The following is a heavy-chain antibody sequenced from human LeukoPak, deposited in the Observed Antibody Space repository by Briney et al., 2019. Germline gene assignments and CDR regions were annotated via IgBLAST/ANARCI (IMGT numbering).Heavy chain of an antibody. CDR2: IYHSGST. CDR1: GGSISSGGYY. V-gene: IGHV4-30-2*01. D-gene: IGHD6-6*01. Sequence: PSETLSLTCTVSGGSISSGGYYWSWIRQPPGKGLEWIGYIYHSGSTYYNPSLKSRVTISVDRSKNQFSLKLSSVTAADTAVYYCARGYIAARHTDYWGQGTLVTVSS. J-gene: IGHJ4*02. CDR3: ARGYIAARHTDY.